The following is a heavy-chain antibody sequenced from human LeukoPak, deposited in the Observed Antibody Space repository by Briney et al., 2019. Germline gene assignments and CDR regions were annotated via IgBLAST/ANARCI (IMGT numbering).Heavy chain of an antibody. CDR3: ARARGSCSGGSCYQKYFQH. J-gene: IGHJ1*01. CDR2: INHSGST. V-gene: IGHV4-34*01. CDR1: GGSFSGYY. Sequence: SETLSLTCAVYGGSFSGYYWSWIRQPPGKGLEWIGEINHSGSTNYNPSLKSRVTISVDTSKNQFSLKLSSVTAADTAVYYCARARGSCSGGSCYQKYFQHWGQGTLVTVSS. D-gene: IGHD2-15*01.